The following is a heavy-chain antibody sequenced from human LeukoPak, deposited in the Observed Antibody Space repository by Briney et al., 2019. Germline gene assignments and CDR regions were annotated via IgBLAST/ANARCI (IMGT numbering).Heavy chain of an antibody. CDR1: GFTFSSYW. Sequence: PGGSLRLSCAASGFTFSSYWMHWVRQAPGKGLVWVSRINTDGSSTSYADSVKGRFTISRDNAKNTPYLQMNSLRAEGTAVYYCARPLGGEWPDAFDIWGQGTMVTVSS. V-gene: IGHV3-74*01. D-gene: IGHD3-16*01. CDR3: ARPLGGEWPDAFDI. J-gene: IGHJ3*02. CDR2: INTDGSST.